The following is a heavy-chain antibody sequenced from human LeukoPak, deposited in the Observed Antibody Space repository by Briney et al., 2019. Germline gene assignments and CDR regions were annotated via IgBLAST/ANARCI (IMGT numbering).Heavy chain of an antibody. CDR2: ISSDGSVT. V-gene: IGHV3-74*03. Sequence: PGGSLRLSCAASGFILSSYAMTWVRQAPGKGLVWVSYISSDGSVTKYADSVKGRFTISRDNAVNTLYLQMNSLRVEDTAVYYCVRGSLRLPRSTPDYWGQGTLVTVSS. CDR1: GFILSSYA. CDR3: VRGSLRLPRSTPDY. J-gene: IGHJ4*02. D-gene: IGHD2-21*02.